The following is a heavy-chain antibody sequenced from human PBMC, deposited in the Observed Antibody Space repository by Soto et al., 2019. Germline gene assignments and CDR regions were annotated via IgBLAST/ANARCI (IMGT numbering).Heavy chain of an antibody. V-gene: IGHV1-46*01. J-gene: IGHJ4*02. D-gene: IGHD6-19*01. CDR2: INPSGGST. CDR3: ARDGRSSYSSGRYYFDY. CDR1: GYTFTSYY. Sequence: QVQLVQSGAEVKKPGASVKVSCKASGYTFTSYYMHWVRQAPGQGLEWMGIINPSGGSTSYAQKFQGRVTMTRDTSTSTVYMELSSLRSEDTAVYYCARDGRSSYSSGRYYFDYWGQGTLVTVSS.